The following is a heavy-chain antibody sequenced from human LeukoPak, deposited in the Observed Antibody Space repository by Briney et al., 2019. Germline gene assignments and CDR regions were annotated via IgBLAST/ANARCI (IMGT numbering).Heavy chain of an antibody. V-gene: IGHV4-39*01. CDR2: IYYSGST. Sequence: PETLSLTCTVSGGSISSSCYYWGRLRQPPGKGLEWIGSIYYSGSTYYNPSLKSRVTISVATSKNQFSLKLSSVTAADTAVYYCASIQPMVRGVGEFDPGGQGTLVTVPS. D-gene: IGHD3-10*01. CDR3: ASIQPMVRGVGEFDP. CDR1: GGSISSSCYY. J-gene: IGHJ5*02.